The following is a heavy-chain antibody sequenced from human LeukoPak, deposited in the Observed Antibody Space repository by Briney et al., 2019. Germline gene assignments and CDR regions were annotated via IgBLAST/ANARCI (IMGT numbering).Heavy chain of an antibody. V-gene: IGHV3-48*03. CDR3: AKAPVTTCSGAYCYPFDY. Sequence: SGGSLRLSCAASGFTFSSYEMNWVRQAPGKGLQWVSCISSSGSTIYYADSVKGRFTISRDNAKNTLYLQMNSLRAGDAAVYYCAKAPVTTCSGAYCYPFDYWSQGTLVTVSS. J-gene: IGHJ4*02. CDR2: ISSSGSTI. CDR1: GFTFSSYE. D-gene: IGHD2-15*01.